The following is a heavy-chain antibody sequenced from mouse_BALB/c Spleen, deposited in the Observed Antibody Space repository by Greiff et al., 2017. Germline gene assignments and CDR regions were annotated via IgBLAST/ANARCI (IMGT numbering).Heavy chain of an antibody. J-gene: IGHJ4*01. Sequence: LQQPGSELVRPGASVKLSCKASGYTFTSYWMHWVKQRPGQGLEWIGNIYPGSGSTNYDEKFKSKATLTVDTSSSTAYMQLSSLTSEDSAVYYCTRAANAMDYWGQGTSVTVSS. CDR2: IYPGSGST. V-gene: IGHV1S22*01. CDR1: GYTFTSYW. D-gene: IGHD1-2*01. CDR3: TRAANAMDY.